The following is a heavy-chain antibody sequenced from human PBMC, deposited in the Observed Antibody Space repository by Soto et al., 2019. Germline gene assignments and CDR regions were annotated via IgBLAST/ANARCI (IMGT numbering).Heavy chain of an antibody. CDR2: IFYTGNA. Sequence: LSLTCSVSGGSVSSTGHSWSWIRQPPGKGLEWIGYIFYTGNAYYNPSLKSRVSISMDTSKNQFSLNLDSVTAADTAVYFCARDFAYFDSWGQGTLVTVSS. J-gene: IGHJ4*02. CDR1: GGSVSSTGHS. CDR3: ARDFAYFDS. D-gene: IGHD3-3*01. V-gene: IGHV4-61*08.